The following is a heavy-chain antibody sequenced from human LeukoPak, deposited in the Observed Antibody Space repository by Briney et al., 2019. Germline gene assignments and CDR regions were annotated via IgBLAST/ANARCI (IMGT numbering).Heavy chain of an antibody. CDR3: ARDAVDTANAV. V-gene: IGHV3-74*01. Sequence: PGGSLRLSCAASGVTFSDYYTHWVRQAPGKGLVWVSHINSDGSITSYADSVKGRFTISRDNAKNTLYLQMNSLRAEDTAVYYCARDAVDTANAVWGQGTTVTVSS. J-gene: IGHJ6*02. CDR2: INSDGSIT. D-gene: IGHD5-18*01. CDR1: GVTFSDYY.